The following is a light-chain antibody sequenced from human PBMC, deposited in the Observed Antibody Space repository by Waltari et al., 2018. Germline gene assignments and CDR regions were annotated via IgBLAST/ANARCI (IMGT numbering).Light chain of an antibody. CDR2: GAS. J-gene: IGKJ3*01. Sequence: DIQMTQSPSSLSASVGDRVVITCRASQDISTGVAWYQQKPGKAPKLLISGASGLESGVPSRFSGSGSATDFTLTISSLQPEDFATYFCQQYYSLSFFGPGTKVDVE. CDR1: QDISTG. V-gene: IGKV1-NL1*01. CDR3: QQYYSLSF.